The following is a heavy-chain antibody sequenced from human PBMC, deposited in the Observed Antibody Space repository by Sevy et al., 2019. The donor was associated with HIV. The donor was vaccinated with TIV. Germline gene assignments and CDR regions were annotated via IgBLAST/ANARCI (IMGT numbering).Heavy chain of an antibody. CDR3: ARQREDIIVIPAAFYGMDV. CDR2: IFYSRSP. V-gene: IGHV4-39*01. D-gene: IGHD2-2*01. CDR1: GVSIRSSGYY. J-gene: IGHJ6*02. Sequence: SETLSLTCTVSGVSIRSSGYYWGWIRQPPGKGLEWIGSIFYSRSPNYNPSLKSRVTISVDTSKNQFSLKLSSVTAADTAVYYCARQREDIIVIPAAFYGMDVWGQGTTVTVSS.